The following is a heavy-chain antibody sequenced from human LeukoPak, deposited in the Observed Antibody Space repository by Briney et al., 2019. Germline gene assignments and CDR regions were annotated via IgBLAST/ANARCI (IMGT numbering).Heavy chain of an antibody. CDR2: INPNSGGT. J-gene: IGHJ6*02. Sequence: ASVKVSCKASGYTFTGYYVHWVRQAPGQGLEWMGWINPNSGGTNYAQKFQGWVTMTRDTSISTAYMELSRLRSDDTAVYYCAREAAAAVSSPIYYYYGMDVWGQGTTVTVSS. CDR1: GYTFTGYY. D-gene: IGHD6-13*01. CDR3: AREAAAAVSSPIYYYYGMDV. V-gene: IGHV1-2*04.